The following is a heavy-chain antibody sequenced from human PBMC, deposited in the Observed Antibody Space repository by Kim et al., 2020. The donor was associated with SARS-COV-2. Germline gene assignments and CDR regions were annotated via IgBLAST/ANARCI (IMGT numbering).Heavy chain of an antibody. J-gene: IGHJ5*02. D-gene: IGHD2-2*01. Sequence: SETLSLTCAVSGGSISSSSYYWGWFRQPPGKGLEWIANIFDSGSTYYNPSLKSRVTISVDSSKNQFSLKLSSVTAADTAVYYCARLQRRGVPAAPDPVFDPLGQGTLVTVSS. CDR1: GGSISSSSYY. V-gene: IGHV4-39*01. CDR3: ARLQRRGVPAAPDPVFDP. CDR2: IFDSGST.